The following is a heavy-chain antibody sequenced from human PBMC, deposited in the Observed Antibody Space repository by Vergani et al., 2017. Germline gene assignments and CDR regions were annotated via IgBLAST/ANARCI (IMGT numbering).Heavy chain of an antibody. CDR3: ARYQCSSSWSHNWFDP. Sequence: EVQLVQSGAAVKKPGESLKISCKGSGYSFTSYWIGWVRQMPGKGLEWMGIIYPGDSDTRYSPSFQGQVTITADKSISTAYLQWSSLKASDTAMYYCARYQCSSSWSHNWFDPWGQGTLVTVSS. D-gene: IGHD6-13*01. J-gene: IGHJ5*02. CDR2: IYPGDSDT. V-gene: IGHV5-51*01. CDR1: GYSFTSYW.